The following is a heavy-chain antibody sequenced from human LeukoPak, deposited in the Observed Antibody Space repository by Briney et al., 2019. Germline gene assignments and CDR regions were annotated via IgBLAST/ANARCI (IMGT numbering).Heavy chain of an antibody. Sequence: SETLSLTCSVSGGSFSNHFWSWVRQPAGKGLEWIGRIYPSGNTNYNPSLKGRVTISVDTSKNQFPLKLSSVTAADTAVYYCAGAFDYWGQGTLVTVSS. CDR3: AGAFDY. CDR2: IYPSGNT. CDR1: GGSFSNHF. V-gene: IGHV4-4*07. J-gene: IGHJ4*02.